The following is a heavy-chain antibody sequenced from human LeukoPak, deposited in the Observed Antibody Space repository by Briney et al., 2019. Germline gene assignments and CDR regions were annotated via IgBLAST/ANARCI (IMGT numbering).Heavy chain of an antibody. CDR1: GGSISSSSYY. V-gene: IGHV4-39*01. CDR2: IYYSGST. Sequence: PSETLSLTCTVSGGSISSSSYYWGWIRQPPGKGLEWIGSIYYSGSTYYNPSLKSRVTISVDTSKNQFSLKLSSVTAADTAVYYCARHLADRRGEARWYYDFWSGSGYFDYWGQGTLVTVSS. J-gene: IGHJ4*02. D-gene: IGHD3-3*01. CDR3: ARHLADRRGEARWYYDFWSGSGYFDY.